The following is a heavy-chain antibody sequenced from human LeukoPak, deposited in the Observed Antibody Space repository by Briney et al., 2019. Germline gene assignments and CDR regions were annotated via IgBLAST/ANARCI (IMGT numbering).Heavy chain of an antibody. Sequence: PSETLSLTCTVSGGSISSYYWSWIRQPAGKGLDWIGRIYTSGSTNYNPSLKSRVTMSVDTSKNQFSLKLGSVTAADTAIYYCAREESDWSSLAYYYHYMDVWGKGTTVTISS. CDR3: AREESDWSSLAYYYHYMDV. D-gene: IGHD3-9*01. CDR1: GGSISSYY. CDR2: IYTSGST. V-gene: IGHV4-4*07. J-gene: IGHJ6*03.